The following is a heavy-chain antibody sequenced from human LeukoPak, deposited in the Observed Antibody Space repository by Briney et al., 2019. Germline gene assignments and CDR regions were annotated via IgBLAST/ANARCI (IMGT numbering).Heavy chain of an antibody. V-gene: IGHV5-51*01. CDR1: GYSFTSYW. CDR2: IYPGDSDT. J-gene: IGHJ3*02. CDR3: ASSKSPPKDAFDI. D-gene: IGHD2/OR15-2a*01. Sequence: GESLKISCKGSGYSFTSYWIGWVRQMPGKGLEWMGIIYPGDSDTRYGPSFQGQVTISADKSISTAYLQWSSLKASDTAMYYCASSKSPPKDAFDIWGQGTMVTVSS.